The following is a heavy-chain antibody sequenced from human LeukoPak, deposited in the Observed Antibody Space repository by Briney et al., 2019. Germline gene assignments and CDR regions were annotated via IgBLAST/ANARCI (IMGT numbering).Heavy chain of an antibody. Sequence: LGESLKISCKGSGYSFTSYWIGWVRQMPGKGLEWMGIIYPGDSDTRYSPSFQGQVTISADKSISTAYLQWSSLKASDTAMYYCARGGPGYCSGGSCYQFKFWGQGTLVTVSS. J-gene: IGHJ4*02. CDR2: IYPGDSDT. CDR3: ARGGPGYCSGGSCYQFKF. CDR1: GYSFTSYW. D-gene: IGHD2-15*01. V-gene: IGHV5-51*01.